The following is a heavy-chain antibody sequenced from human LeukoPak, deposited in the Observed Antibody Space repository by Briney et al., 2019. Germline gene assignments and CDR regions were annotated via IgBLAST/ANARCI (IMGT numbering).Heavy chain of an antibody. CDR2: IYDTGDA. CDR3: ARYRRDNTYFLDY. J-gene: IGHJ4*02. V-gene: IGHV4-59*02. D-gene: IGHD2-2*02. Sequence: PSGTLSLSCAVSGVSVNGHYWSWIRRPPGERLEWIGYIYDTGDANYNPSLRSRVTMSVDTSNNQFSLTLRSVTPADTAVYFCARYRRDNTYFLDYWGQGTLVTVFS. CDR1: GVSVNGHY.